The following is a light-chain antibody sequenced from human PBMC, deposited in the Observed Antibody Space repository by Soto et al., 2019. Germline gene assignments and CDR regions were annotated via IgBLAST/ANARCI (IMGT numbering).Light chain of an antibody. CDR3: SSYTSSSIVV. J-gene: IGLJ2*01. V-gene: IGLV2-14*03. Sequence: QSALTQPASVSGSPGQSITISCTGTSSDVGGYNYVSWYQQHPGKAPKLMIYDVSNRPSGVSNRFSGSKSGHTASLTISGLQADDEADYYCSSYTSSSIVVFGGGTKLTVL. CDR1: SSDVGGYNY. CDR2: DVS.